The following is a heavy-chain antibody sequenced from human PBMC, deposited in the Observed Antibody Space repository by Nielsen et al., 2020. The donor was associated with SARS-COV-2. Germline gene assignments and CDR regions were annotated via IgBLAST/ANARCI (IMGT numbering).Heavy chain of an antibody. CDR2: IYYSGST. CDR1: GGSISSSSYY. CDR3: ARLWDDFRIPHTFDP. J-gene: IGHJ5*02. Sequence: SETLSLTCTVSGGSISSSSYYWGWIRQPPGKGLEWIGSIYYSGSTYYNPSLKSRVTISVDTSKNQFSLKLSSVTAADTAVYYCARLWDDFRIPHTFDPWGQGTLVTVSS. D-gene: IGHD2/OR15-2a*01. V-gene: IGHV4-39*01.